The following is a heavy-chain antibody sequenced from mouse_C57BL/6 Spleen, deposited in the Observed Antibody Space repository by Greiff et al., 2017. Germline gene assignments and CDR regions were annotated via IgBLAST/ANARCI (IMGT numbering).Heavy chain of an antibody. Sequence: QVQLQQPGAELVRPGSSVKLSCKASGYTFTSYWMDWVKQRPIQGLAWIGNIDPSGSETHYNQKFKDKATLTVDKSSSTAYMQLSSLTSEASAVYYCALTSVVATSSYAMDYWGQGTSVTVAS. CDR3: ALTSVVATSSYAMDY. V-gene: IGHV1-52*01. J-gene: IGHJ4*01. CDR2: IDPSGSET. D-gene: IGHD1-1*01. CDR1: GYTFTSYW.